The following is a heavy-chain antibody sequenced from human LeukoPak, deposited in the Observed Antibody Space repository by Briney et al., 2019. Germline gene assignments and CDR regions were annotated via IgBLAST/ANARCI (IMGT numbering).Heavy chain of an antibody. CDR1: GGSFSGYY. V-gene: IGHV4-34*01. CDR2: INHSGST. D-gene: IGHD3-10*01. J-gene: IGHJ4*02. CDR3: ARTLRGDYYGSASLDN. Sequence: SETLSLTCAVYGGSFSGYYWSWIRQPPGKGLEWIGEINHSGSTNYNPSLKSRVTISVDTSKKEFSLKLSSVTTADTAVYYCARTLRGDYYGSASLDNWGQGTLVTVAS.